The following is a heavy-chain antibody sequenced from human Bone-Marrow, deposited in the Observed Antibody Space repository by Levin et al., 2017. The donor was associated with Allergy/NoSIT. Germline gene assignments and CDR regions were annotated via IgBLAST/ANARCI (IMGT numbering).Heavy chain of an antibody. J-gene: IGHJ4*02. D-gene: IGHD2-15*01. Sequence: GGSLRLSCAASGFTFSLYGIHWVRQAPGKGLEWVAVISDAGTNKYYADSVKGRFTISRDNSKNTVSLEMNSLRPEDTAVYYCAKEGKVRGYCSGGSCYFDTWGQGSQVAVSS. V-gene: IGHV3-30*18. CDR3: AKEGKVRGYCSGGSCYFDT. CDR1: GFTFSLYG. CDR2: ISDAGTNK.